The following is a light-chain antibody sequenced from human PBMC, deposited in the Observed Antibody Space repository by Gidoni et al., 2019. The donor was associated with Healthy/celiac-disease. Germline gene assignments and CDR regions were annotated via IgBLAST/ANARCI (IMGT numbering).Light chain of an antibody. CDR2: GAS. Sequence: ELLLTQFPATLSVSPGERATLTCRVSQSVSSNLAWYQQKPGQDPRLLIYGASTRATGIPARFSGSGSGTEFTLTISSLQSEDFAVYYCQKYNNWRTFGQGTKVEIK. V-gene: IGKV3-15*01. CDR1: QSVSSN. CDR3: QKYNNWRT. J-gene: IGKJ1*01.